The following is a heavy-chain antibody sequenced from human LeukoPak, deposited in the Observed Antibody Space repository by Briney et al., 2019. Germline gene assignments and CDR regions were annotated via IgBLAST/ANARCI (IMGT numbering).Heavy chain of an antibody. D-gene: IGHD2-21*02. CDR3: TTDALAYCGGDCFYAFDI. CDR2: IKSKTDGGTT. V-gene: IGHV3-15*07. Sequence: GGSLRLSCAASGFTFSNAWMNWVRQAPGKGLEWVGRIKSKTDGGTTDYAAPVKGRFTISRDDSKNTLYLQMNSLKTEDTAVYYCTTDALAYCGGDCFYAFDIWGQGTMVTVSS. CDR1: GFTFSNAW. J-gene: IGHJ3*02.